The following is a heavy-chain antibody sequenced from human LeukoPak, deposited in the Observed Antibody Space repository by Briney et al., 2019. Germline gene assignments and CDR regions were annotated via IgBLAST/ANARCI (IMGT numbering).Heavy chain of an antibody. CDR3: ADTGIAAAGKFFQH. CDR2: IYSSGST. J-gene: IGHJ1*01. D-gene: IGHD6-13*01. Sequence: SETLSLTCTVSGGSNSSSNYFWAWIRQPPGRGLEWFGSIYSSGSTYYNPPLKSRGTISVDTSKIQFSLKLSSVTAADTAVYYCADTGIAAAGKFFQHWGQGTLVTVSS. V-gene: IGHV4-39*01. CDR1: GGSNSSSNYF.